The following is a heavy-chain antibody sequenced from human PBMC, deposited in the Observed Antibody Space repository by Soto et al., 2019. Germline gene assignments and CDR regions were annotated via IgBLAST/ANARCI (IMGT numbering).Heavy chain of an antibody. CDR3: ARDPHGNHLGAFHF. CDR2: ISGTGGGT. Sequence: EVQLLESGGGLVQPGGSLRLSCAGSEFTFSTYAMTWVRQAPGKGLEWVSSISGTGGGTSYTDSVKGRFTISRDNSRNTVYLQMNSLRAEDTALYYCARDPHGNHLGAFHFRGQGTMVTVSS. D-gene: IGHD3-16*01. CDR1: EFTFSTYA. J-gene: IGHJ3*01. V-gene: IGHV3-23*01.